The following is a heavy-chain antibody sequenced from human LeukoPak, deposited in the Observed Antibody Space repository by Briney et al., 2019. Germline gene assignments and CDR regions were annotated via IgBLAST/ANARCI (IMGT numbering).Heavy chain of an antibody. J-gene: IGHJ4*02. CDR3: ARPGGHWSSSPFDY. V-gene: IGHV3-23*01. CDR2: ISGSGGNT. Sequence: PAGGSLRLSCAASGFTFSSYAMSWVRQAPGKGLEWVSGISGSGGNTYYADSVKGRFTLSRDNSMNTLYLHMNSLRAEDTAVYYCARPGGHWSSSPFDYWGQGTLVTVSS. D-gene: IGHD2-21*01. CDR1: GFTFSSYA.